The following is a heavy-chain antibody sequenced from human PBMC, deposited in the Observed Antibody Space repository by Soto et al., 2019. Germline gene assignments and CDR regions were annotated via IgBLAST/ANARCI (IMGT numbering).Heavy chain of an antibody. Sequence: SETLSLTCTVSCGSISTYYWSWIRQPPGKGLEWIGYIYYSGSTNYNPSLKSRVTISEDASKNQFSLKLSSVTAADTAVYYCARGKFPFTFDYWGQGTLVTVSS. V-gene: IGHV4-59*01. CDR2: IYYSGST. D-gene: IGHD3-10*01. CDR3: ARGKFPFTFDY. J-gene: IGHJ4*02. CDR1: CGSISTYY.